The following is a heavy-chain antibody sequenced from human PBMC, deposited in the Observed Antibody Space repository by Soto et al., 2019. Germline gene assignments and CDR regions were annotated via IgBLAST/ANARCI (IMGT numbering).Heavy chain of an antibody. CDR2: ISYDGRNE. CDR1: GFTFSSYA. CDR3: AKDQAGSSSQTYFFDY. V-gene: IGHV3-30*04. D-gene: IGHD6-13*01. Sequence: GRSLRLSCAASGFTFSSYAMHWVRQAPGKGLEWVAFISYDGRNEFYADSVKGRFTISRDNSKNTLYLQMNSLRTEDTAVYHCAKDQAGSSSQTYFFDYWGQGSLVTVSS. J-gene: IGHJ4*02.